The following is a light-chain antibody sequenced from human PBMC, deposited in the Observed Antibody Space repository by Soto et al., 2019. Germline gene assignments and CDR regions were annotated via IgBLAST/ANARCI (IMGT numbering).Light chain of an antibody. CDR2: GAS. Sequence: ERVMTQSPATLSVSPGERATLCCRASQSVSGNLAWYQQKPGQAPRLLIYGASTRANGIPARFSGSGSGAEFTLTISSMQSEDFAVYYCQQYNNWFSITFGQGTRLEIK. CDR3: QQYNNWFSIT. CDR1: QSVSGN. V-gene: IGKV3-15*01. J-gene: IGKJ5*01.